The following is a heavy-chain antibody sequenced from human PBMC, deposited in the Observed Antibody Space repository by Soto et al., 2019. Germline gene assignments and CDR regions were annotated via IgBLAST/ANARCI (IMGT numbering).Heavy chain of an antibody. CDR2: IKSKTDGGTT. J-gene: IGHJ4*02. CDR1: GFTFSNAW. D-gene: IGHD3-9*01. Sequence: ESGGGLVEPGGSLRLSCAASGFTFSNAWMNWVRQAPGKGLEWVARIKSKTDGGTTDYAAPVKGRFTISRDDSKNTLFLQMNSLKTEDTAVYYCTTSILTGYFRWSIFDYWGQGNLVTVSS. V-gene: IGHV3-15*07. CDR3: TTSILTGYFRWSIFDY.